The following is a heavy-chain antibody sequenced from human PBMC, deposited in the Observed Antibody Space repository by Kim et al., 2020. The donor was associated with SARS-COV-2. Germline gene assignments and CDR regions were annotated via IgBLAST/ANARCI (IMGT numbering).Heavy chain of an antibody. CDR2: ISAYNGNT. J-gene: IGHJ4*02. CDR1: GYTFTSYG. D-gene: IGHD6-13*01. Sequence: ASVKVSCKASGYTFTSYGISWVRQAPGQGLEWMGWISAYNGNTNYAQKLQGRVTMTTDTSTSTAYMELRSLRSDDTAVYYCARPPGAQGSSSWLDYWGQGTLVTVSS. CDR3: ARPPGAQGSSSWLDY. V-gene: IGHV1-18*01.